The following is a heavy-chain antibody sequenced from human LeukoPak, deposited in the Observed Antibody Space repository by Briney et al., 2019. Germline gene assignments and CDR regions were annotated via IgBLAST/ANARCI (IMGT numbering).Heavy chain of an antibody. V-gene: IGHV1-24*01. J-gene: IGHJ3*02. CDR1: GYTLTELS. CDR2: FDPEDGET. CDR3: ATDHYDSSVRDAFDI. Sequence: ASVTVSCKVSGYTLTELSMHWVRQAPGKGLEWMGGFDPEDGETIYAQKFQGRVTMTEDTSTDTAYMELSSLRSEDTAVYYRATDHYDSSVRDAFDIWGQGTMVTVSS. D-gene: IGHD3-22*01.